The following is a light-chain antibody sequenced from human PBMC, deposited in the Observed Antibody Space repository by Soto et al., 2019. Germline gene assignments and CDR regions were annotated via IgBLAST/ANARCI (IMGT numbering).Light chain of an antibody. J-gene: IGLJ1*01. CDR3: SSYTSSTSLDV. V-gene: IGLV2-14*01. Sequence: QSVLTQPASVSRSPGQSITISCTGTSSDVGGYNYVSWYQQHPGKAPKLMIYEVSNRPSGVSIRFSGSKSGNTASLTISGLQAEDEADYYCSSYTSSTSLDVFGTGTKVTDL. CDR1: SSDVGGYNY. CDR2: EVS.